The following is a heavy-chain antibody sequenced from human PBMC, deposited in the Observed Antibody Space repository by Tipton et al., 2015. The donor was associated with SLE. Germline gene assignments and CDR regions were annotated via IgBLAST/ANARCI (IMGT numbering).Heavy chain of an antibody. V-gene: IGHV1-69*06. CDR1: GYTFTSYA. CDR2: IIPIFGTA. Sequence: QSGAEVKKPGASVKVSCKASGYTFTSYAFSWVRQAPGQGLEWMGGIIPIFGTANYAQKFQGRVTITADKSTSTAYMELNSLRAEDTAVYYCARDNTRYGAFDIWGQGQWSPSLQ. D-gene: IGHD2/OR15-2a*01. CDR3: ARDNTRYGAFDI. J-gene: IGHJ3*02.